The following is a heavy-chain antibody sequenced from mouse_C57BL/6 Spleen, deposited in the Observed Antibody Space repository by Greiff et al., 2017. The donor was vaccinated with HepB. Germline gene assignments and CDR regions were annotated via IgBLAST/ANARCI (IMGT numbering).Heavy chain of an antibody. CDR2: IYPGSGST. D-gene: IGHD1-1*01. Sequence: QVHVKQPGAELVKPGASVKMSCKASGYTFTSYWITWVKQRPGQGLEWIGDIYPGSGSTNYNEKFKSKATLTVDTSSSTAYMQLSSLTSEDSAVYYCARGGSSSHWYFDVWGTGTTVTVSS. J-gene: IGHJ1*03. V-gene: IGHV1-55*01. CDR3: ARGGSSSHWYFDV. CDR1: GYTFTSYW.